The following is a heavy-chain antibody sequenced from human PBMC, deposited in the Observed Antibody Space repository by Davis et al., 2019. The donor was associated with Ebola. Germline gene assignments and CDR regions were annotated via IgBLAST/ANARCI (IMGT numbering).Heavy chain of an antibody. CDR2: FDPEDGET. CDR3: ATTVWRLRFRCDAFDI. D-gene: IGHD5-12*01. Sequence: ASVKVSCKVSGYTLTELSMHWVRQAPGKGLEWMGGFDPEDGETIYAQKFQGRVTMTEDTSTDTAYMELSSLRSEDTAVYYCATTVWRLRFRCDAFDIWGQGTMVTVSS. V-gene: IGHV1-24*01. CDR1: GYTLTELS. J-gene: IGHJ3*02.